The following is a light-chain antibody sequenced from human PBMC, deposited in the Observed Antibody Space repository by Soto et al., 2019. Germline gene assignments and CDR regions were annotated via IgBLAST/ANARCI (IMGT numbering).Light chain of an antibody. CDR1: SSNIGAGYD. CDR3: QSYDNSLSGFYV. J-gene: IGLJ1*01. V-gene: IGLV1-40*01. Sequence: QSVLTQPPSVSGAPGQRVTISCAGGSSNIGAGYDVHWYQQLPGTAPKLLIYGNNKRPAGVPDRFSGSKSGTSAFLAITGLQAEDEADYYCQSYDNSLSGFYVFGTGTQLTVL. CDR2: GNN.